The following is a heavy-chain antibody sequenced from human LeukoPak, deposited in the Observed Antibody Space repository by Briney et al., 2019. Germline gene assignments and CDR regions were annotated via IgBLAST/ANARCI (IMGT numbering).Heavy chain of an antibody. D-gene: IGHD3-10*02. V-gene: IGHV3-7*03. CDR1: GFIFTSNR. CDR2: IKHDGSEQ. CDR3: ARDRVHYFDY. Sequence: GGSLRLSCAASGFIFTSNRMNWVRQAPGKGLEWVANIKHDGSEQIYVDSVKGRFTISRDNAKNSLYLQMNSLRAEDTAVYYCARDRVHYFDYWGQGTLVTVSS. J-gene: IGHJ4*02.